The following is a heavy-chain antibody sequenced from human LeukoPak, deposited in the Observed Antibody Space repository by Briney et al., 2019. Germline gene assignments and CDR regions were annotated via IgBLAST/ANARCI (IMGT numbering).Heavy chain of an antibody. CDR2: ISSNGGST. D-gene: IGHD2-8*01. CDR1: GFIFSSYS. J-gene: IGHJ4*02. CDR3: ARVCDGVCYKKGFDY. Sequence: PGGSLRLSCTASGFIFSSYSMHWVRQAPGKGLEFVSAISSNGGSTYYANSVKGRFTISRDTSKNTLYLQMNSLRAEDTALYYCARVCDGVCYKKGFDYWGQGTLVTVSS. V-gene: IGHV3-64*01.